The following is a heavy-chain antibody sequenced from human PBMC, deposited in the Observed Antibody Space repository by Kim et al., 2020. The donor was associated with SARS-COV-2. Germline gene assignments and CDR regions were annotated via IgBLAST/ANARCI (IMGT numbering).Heavy chain of an antibody. D-gene: IGHD2-15*01. J-gene: IGHJ3*02. CDR2: IRSNSTNK. CDR3: ARDQVVEREYALDI. V-gene: IGHV3-48*02. Sequence: GGSLRLSCAASGFTFSNYGMNWVRQAPGKGLEWVADIRSNSTNKYYADSVKGRFTISRDNSKNTLYLQMNSLRDEDTAVYYCARDQVVEREYALDIWGQGTMVTVSS. CDR1: GFTFSNYG.